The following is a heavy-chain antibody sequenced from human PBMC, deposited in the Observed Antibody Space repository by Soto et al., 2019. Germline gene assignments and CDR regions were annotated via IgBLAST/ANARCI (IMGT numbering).Heavy chain of an antibody. CDR2: ISGSGGST. D-gene: IGHD6-13*01. CDR3: ANPGIAAAGTPYYYYYGMDV. J-gene: IGHJ6*02. V-gene: IGHV3-23*01. Sequence: PGWSLRLSCAASVFTFISYAMSWVRQAPGKGLEWVSAISGSGGSTYYADSVKGRFTISRDNSKNTLYLQMNSLRAEDTAVYYCANPGIAAAGTPYYYYYGMDVWGQGTTVTVSS. CDR1: VFTFISYA.